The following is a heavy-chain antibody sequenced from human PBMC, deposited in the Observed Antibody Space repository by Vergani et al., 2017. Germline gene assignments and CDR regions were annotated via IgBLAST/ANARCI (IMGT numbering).Heavy chain of an antibody. J-gene: IGHJ3*02. Sequence: EVQLLESGGGLVQPGGSLRLSCAASGFSFRSYAMNWVRQAPGKGLEWVSSIIGSGGSTYYADSVKGRFTISRDNSKSMLYLQLNSLRDDDTAAYYCAKMFGSSSGAFHIWGQGTMVTVSS. CDR1: GFSFRSYA. D-gene: IGHD3-10*02. CDR3: AKMFGSSSGAFHI. V-gene: IGHV3-23*01. CDR2: IIGSGGST.